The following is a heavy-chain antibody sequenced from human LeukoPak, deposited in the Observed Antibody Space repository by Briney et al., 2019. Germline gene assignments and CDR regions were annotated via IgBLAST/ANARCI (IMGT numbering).Heavy chain of an antibody. Sequence: PDRSLRLSCAASGFTFDDYAMHWVRQAPGKGLEWVSGISWNSGSIGYADSVKGRFTISGDNAKNSLYLQMNSLRAEDMALYYCAKDIGSGSYLDAFDIWGQGTMVTVSS. D-gene: IGHD1-26*01. V-gene: IGHV3-9*03. J-gene: IGHJ3*02. CDR3: AKDIGSGSYLDAFDI. CDR1: GFTFDDYA. CDR2: ISWNSGSI.